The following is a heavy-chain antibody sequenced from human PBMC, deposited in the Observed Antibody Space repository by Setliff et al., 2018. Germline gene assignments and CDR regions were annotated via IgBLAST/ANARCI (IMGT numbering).Heavy chain of an antibody. CDR3: SRLVRFCTTSTCQGASASEH. CDR1: GYHLTSYD. Sequence: ASVKVSCKTSGYHLTSYDINWVRLAAGQGLEWMGWVSPIDDGKPGYAQKFQGRVTITWVTSISTAYMELSSLRSEDTAVYYCSRLVRFCTTSTCQGASASEHWGQGTLVTVS. CDR2: VSPIDDGKP. V-gene: IGHV1-8*01. D-gene: IGHD2-8*01. J-gene: IGHJ4*02.